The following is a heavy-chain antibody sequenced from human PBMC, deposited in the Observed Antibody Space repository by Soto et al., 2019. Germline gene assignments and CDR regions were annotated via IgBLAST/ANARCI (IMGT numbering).Heavy chain of an antibody. V-gene: IGHV1-18*01. D-gene: IGHD3-10*01. CDR3: ARDLDGSGSYYTDY. Sequence: EASVKVSCKASGYMFISYGINWVRQAPGQGLEWMGWISAHNGNTKYAQNLQGRVTMTTDTSTSTAYMEMRSLRSDDTAVYYCARDLDGSGSYYTDYWGPGTLVTVS. CDR1: GYMFISYG. J-gene: IGHJ4*02. CDR2: ISAHNGNT.